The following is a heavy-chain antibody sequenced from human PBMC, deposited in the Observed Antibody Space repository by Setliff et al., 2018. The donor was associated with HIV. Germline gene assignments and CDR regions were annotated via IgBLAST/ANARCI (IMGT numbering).Heavy chain of an antibody. D-gene: IGHD6-13*01. CDR1: GASISSSNSY. CDR2: IYNSGSS. Sequence: SETLSLTCTVYGASISSSNSYWAWIRQPPGKRLEWLASIYNSGSSSYNPSLSSRPTVSVDTSKNQVSLRLNSVTAADTGVYYCARHRDPPGTSWIFYYYYMDLWGAGTTVTVSS. J-gene: IGHJ6*03. V-gene: IGHV4-39*01. CDR3: ARHRDPPGTSWIFYYYYMDL.